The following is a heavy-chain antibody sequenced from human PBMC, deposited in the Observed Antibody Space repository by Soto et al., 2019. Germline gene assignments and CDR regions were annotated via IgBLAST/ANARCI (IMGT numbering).Heavy chain of an antibody. D-gene: IGHD4-17*01. CDR1: GGSTSRGGYY. V-gene: IGHV4-31*03. J-gene: IGHJ3*02. CDR2: IYYSGNT. Sequence: QVQLQESGPGLVKPSQTLSLTCTVSGGSTSRGGYYWTWIRQHTVRGLEWIAYIYYSGNTFYNPSLKSRLTISLDTPKNQFSLNLTSVTAADTAVYYCARGAADYGDAFDIWGQGTMVTVSS. CDR3: ARGAADYGDAFDI.